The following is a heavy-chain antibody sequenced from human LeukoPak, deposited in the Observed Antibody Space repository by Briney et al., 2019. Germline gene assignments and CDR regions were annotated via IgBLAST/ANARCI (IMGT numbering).Heavy chain of an antibody. V-gene: IGHV3-23*01. J-gene: IGHJ4*02. CDR2: ITGSHGPT. Sequence: GGSLRLSCAASGFTFSSFAMTWVRQAPGKGLEWVSSITGSHGPTYNTDSVKGRFTISRDNSQNTLYLQMNSLKTEDTAVYYCTIDDAGLAPEYWGQGTLVTVSS. CDR3: TIDDAGLAPEY. CDR1: GFTFSSFA.